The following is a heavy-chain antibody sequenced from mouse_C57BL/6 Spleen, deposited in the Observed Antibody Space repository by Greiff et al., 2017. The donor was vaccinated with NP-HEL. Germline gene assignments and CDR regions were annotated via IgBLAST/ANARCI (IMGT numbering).Heavy chain of an antibody. CDR1: GFSLTSYG. CDR2: IWSGGST. D-gene: IGHD2-4*01. V-gene: IGHV2-2*01. CDR3: ARKRGDYDYALDY. J-gene: IGHJ2*01. Sequence: VKLVESGPGLVQPSQSLSITCTVSGFSLTSYGVHWVRQSPGKGLEWLGVIWSGGSTDYNAAFISRLSISKDNSKSQVFFKMNSLQADDTAIYYCARKRGDYDYALDYWGQGTTLTVSS.